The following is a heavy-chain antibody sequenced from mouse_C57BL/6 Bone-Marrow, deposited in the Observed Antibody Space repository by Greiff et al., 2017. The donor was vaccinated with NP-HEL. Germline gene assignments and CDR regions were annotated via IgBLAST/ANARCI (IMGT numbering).Heavy chain of an antibody. Sequence: EVQLQQSGPGLVKPSQSLSLTCSVTGYSITSGYYWNWIRQFPGNKLEWMGYISYDGSNNYNPSLKNRISITRDTSKNQFFLKLNSVTTEDTATYYCARDLCYWGQGTTLTVSS. CDR1: GYSITSGYY. D-gene: IGHD6-2*01. V-gene: IGHV3-6*01. J-gene: IGHJ2*01. CDR3: ARDLCY. CDR2: ISYDGSN.